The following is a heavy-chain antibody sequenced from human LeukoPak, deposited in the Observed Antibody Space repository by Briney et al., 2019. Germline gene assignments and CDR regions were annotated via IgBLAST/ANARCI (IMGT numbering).Heavy chain of an antibody. J-gene: IGHJ4*02. D-gene: IGHD5-12*01. V-gene: IGHV3-53*04. CDR3: ARGGYNGLDPYYFDS. CDR1: GFTVITTY. CDR2: IYTGGNT. Sequence: GGSLRLSCSASGFTVITTYMSWVCQAPGKGLECVSVIYTGGNTYYADSVKGRFTISRHNSENKIYLQMDSLRPEDTAVYYCARGGYNGLDPYYFDSWGQGSLVTVSS.